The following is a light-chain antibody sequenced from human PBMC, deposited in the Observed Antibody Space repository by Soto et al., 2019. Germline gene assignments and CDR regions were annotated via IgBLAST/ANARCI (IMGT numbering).Light chain of an antibody. Sequence: QSLLTQPASLSWAPGQSIALSCAGTSRDVGGFNYVSWYQQHPGKAPKFMIYDVSSRPSGVSDRFSGSKSGNTASLTISGLQAEDEADYYCSSYTTSSTYVFGTGTKSPS. V-gene: IGLV2-14*03. J-gene: IGLJ1*01. CDR1: SRDVGGFNY. CDR3: SSYTTSSTYV. CDR2: DVS.